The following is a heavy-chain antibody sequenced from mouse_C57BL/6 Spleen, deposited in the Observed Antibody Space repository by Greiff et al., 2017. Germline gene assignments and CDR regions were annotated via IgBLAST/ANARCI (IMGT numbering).Heavy chain of an antibody. D-gene: IGHD1-1*01. Sequence: VQLQQPGAELVKPGASVKLSCKASGYAFTSYWMQWVKQRPGQGLEWIGEIDPSDSYTNYNQKFKGKATLTVDTSSSTAYMQLSSLTSEDSAVYYCARIYYGSSLYYVDYWGQGTTLTVSS. J-gene: IGHJ2*01. CDR1: GYAFTSYW. CDR2: IDPSDSYT. CDR3: ARIYYGSSLYYVDY. V-gene: IGHV1-50*01.